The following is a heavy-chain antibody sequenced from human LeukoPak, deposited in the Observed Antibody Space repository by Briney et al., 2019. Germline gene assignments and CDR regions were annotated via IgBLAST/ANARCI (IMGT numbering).Heavy chain of an antibody. CDR1: GGSFSGYY. V-gene: IGHV4-34*01. CDR3: ASILTMVRGVPIDY. CDR2: INHSGST. Sequence: SETLSLTCAVYGGSFSGYYWSWIRQPPRKGLEWIGEINHSGSTNYNPSLKSRVTISVDTSKNQFSLKLSSVTAADTAVYYCASILTMVRGVPIDYWGQGTLVTVSS. J-gene: IGHJ4*02. D-gene: IGHD3-10*01.